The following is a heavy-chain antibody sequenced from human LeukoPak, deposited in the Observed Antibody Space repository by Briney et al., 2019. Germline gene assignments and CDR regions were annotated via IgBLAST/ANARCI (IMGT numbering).Heavy chain of an antibody. J-gene: IGHJ4*02. Sequence: ASVKVSYKASGYTFTSYYMHWVRQAPGQGLEWMGIINPSGGSTSYAQKFQGRVTMTRDTSTSTVYMELSSLRSEDTAVYYCARDEGSGIVGAMEDYWGQGTLVTVSS. CDR1: GYTFTSYY. CDR3: ARDEGSGIVGAMEDY. D-gene: IGHD1-26*01. V-gene: IGHV1-46*01. CDR2: INPSGGST.